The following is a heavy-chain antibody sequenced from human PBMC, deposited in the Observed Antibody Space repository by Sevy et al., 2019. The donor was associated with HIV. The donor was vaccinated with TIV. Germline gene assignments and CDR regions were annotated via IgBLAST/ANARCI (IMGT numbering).Heavy chain of an antibody. D-gene: IGHD3-10*01. CDR2: MTYDGGNK. J-gene: IGHJ4*02. CDR3: ARIGMGQTYGTPPWY. Sequence: AGSLRLSCAVSGFTFSRYAMHWVRQAPGKELEWVAVMTYDGGNKYYADSVKGRFTISRDNSKNTLFLHMNSLRAEDTAVYYCARIGMGQTYGTPPWYWGQGTLVTVSS. V-gene: IGHV3-30-3*01. CDR1: GFTFSRYA.